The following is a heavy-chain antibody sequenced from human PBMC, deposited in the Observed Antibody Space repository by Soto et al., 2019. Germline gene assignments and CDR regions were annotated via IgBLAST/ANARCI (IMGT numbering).Heavy chain of an antibody. J-gene: IGHJ4*02. V-gene: IGHV3-33*01. Sequence: QVQLVESGGGVVQPGRSLRLSCAASGFTFSSYGMHWVRQAPGKGLEWVAVIWYDGSNKYYADSVKGRFTISRDNSKNTLYLQMNSLRAEDTAVYYCATQGTYYYDSSGYYGDYWGQGTLATVSS. CDR3: ATQGTYYYDSSGYYGDY. CDR2: IWYDGSNK. CDR1: GFTFSSYG. D-gene: IGHD3-22*01.